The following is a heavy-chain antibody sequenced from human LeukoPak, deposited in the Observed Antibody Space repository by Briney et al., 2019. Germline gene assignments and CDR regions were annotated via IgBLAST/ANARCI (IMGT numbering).Heavy chain of an antibody. D-gene: IGHD5-24*01. V-gene: IGHV1-18*01. J-gene: IGHJ2*01. CDR2: ISPYNGNV. CDR1: GYTFTNYG. Sequence: ASVKVSCKASGYTFTNYGISWVRQAPGQGLEWMGWISPYNGNVDYAQKLQGRVTMTADTSTTTAYMELRSLRSDDTAVYYCARGWLQPYWYFDLWGRGTLVTVSS. CDR3: ARGWLQPYWYFDL.